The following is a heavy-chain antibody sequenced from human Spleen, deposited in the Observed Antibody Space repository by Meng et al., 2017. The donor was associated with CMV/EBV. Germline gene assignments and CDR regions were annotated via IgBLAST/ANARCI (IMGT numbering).Heavy chain of an antibody. Sequence: GKSLQIPFPASGLPSSSYAMSWARKAPGRGLEWVSGIRGSAANTYSADSLKGRFTIPRDNSKNTLYLQMNSLRAEDTAIYYCATDPADYYGLGNYWGYWGQGTLVTVSS. CDR3: ATDPADYYGLGNYWGY. V-gene: IGHV3-23*01. CDR2: IRGSAANT. D-gene: IGHD3-10*01. CDR1: GLPSSSYA. J-gene: IGHJ4*02.